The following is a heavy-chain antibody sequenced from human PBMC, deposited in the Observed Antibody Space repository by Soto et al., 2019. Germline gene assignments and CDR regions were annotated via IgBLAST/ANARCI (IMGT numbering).Heavy chain of an antibody. CDR1: GFSLSTSGMC. J-gene: IGHJ6*02. V-gene: IGHV2-70*01. Sequence: SCPTLVNPTQTLTLTCTFSGFSLSTSGMCVSWIRQPPGKALEWLALIDWDYDKYYSTSLKTRLTISKDTSKNQVVLTMTNMDPVDTATYYCARMVHSPYYYYGMDVWGQGTTVTVSS. CDR3: ARMVHSPYYYYGMDV. CDR2: IDWDYDK.